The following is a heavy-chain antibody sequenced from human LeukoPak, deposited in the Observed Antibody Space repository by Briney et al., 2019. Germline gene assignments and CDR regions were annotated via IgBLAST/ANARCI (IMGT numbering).Heavy chain of an antibody. CDR3: AASRAHYDFWSGYSDWFDP. V-gene: IGHV3-7*01. Sequence: GGSLRLSCAASGFTFSSYWMSWVRQAPGKGLEWVANIKQDGSEKYYVDSVKGRFTISRDNAKNSLYLQMNSLRAEDTAVYYCAASRAHYDFWSGYSDWFDPWGQGTLVTASS. D-gene: IGHD3-3*01. J-gene: IGHJ5*02. CDR1: GFTFSSYW. CDR2: IKQDGSEK.